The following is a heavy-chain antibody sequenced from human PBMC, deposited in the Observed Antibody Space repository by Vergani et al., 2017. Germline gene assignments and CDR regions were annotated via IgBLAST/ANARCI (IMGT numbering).Heavy chain of an antibody. CDR1: GYSFTSYW. D-gene: IGHD6-13*01. CDR2: IYPGDSDT. Sequence: EVQLVQSGAEVKKPGESLKISCKGSGYSFTSYWIGWVRQMPGKGLEWMGIIYPGDSDTRYSPSFQGQVTISADKSISTAYLQWISLKASDTAMYYCARPSSRIAAAGSFDYWGQGTLVTVSS. V-gene: IGHV5-51*03. CDR3: ARPSSRIAAAGSFDY. J-gene: IGHJ4*02.